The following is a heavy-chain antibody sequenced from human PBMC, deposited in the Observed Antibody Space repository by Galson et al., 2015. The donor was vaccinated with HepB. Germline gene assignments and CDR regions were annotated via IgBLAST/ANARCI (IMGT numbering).Heavy chain of an antibody. CDR1: GYTFTGYY. CDR3: ARASRQGDDGCSSTSCYGTFDY. V-gene: IGHV1-2*04. J-gene: IGHJ4*02. Sequence: SVKVSCKASGYTFTGYYMHWVRQAPGQGLEWMGWINPNSGGTNYAQKFQGWVTMTRDTSISTAYMELSRLRSDDTAVYYCARASRQGDDGCSSTSCYGTFDYWGQGTLVTVSS. D-gene: IGHD2-2*01. CDR2: INPNSGGT.